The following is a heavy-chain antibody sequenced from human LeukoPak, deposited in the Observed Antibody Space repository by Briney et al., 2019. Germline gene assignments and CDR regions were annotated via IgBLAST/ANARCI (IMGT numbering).Heavy chain of an antibody. CDR2: ISAYNGNT. V-gene: IGHV1-18*01. CDR3: ARRGDPSYDFWSGYLYYYYGMDV. CDR1: GYTFTSHG. D-gene: IGHD3-3*01. Sequence: ASVKVSCKASGYTFTSHGISWVRQAPGQGLEWMGWISAYNGNTNYAQKLQGRVTMTTDTSTSTAYMELRSLRSDDTAVYYCARRGDPSYDFWSGYLYYYYGMDVWAKGPRSPFP. J-gene: IGHJ6*02.